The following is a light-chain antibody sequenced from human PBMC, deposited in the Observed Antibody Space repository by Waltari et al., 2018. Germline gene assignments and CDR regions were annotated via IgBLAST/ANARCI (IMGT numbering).Light chain of an antibody. CDR2: RSD. J-gene: IGLJ3*02. CDR1: APNIGNTL. V-gene: IGLV1-44*01. CDR3: AAWDDSLNGRWV. Sequence: QSVLTQPPSVSGTPGQRVTISCSGSAPNIGNTLVNWYQQFPGKAPKRLIYRSDQRPSGAPDRFSGSKSGTSASLAISGLQSEDEADYYCAAWDDSLNGRWVFGGGTKVTVL.